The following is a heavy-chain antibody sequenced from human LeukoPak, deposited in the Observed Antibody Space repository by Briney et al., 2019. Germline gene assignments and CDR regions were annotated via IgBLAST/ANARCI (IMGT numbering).Heavy chain of an antibody. V-gene: IGHV4-4*02. CDR3: ARTTEAHSWRTRYYDYYMDV. Sequence: PSGTLSLTCVVSGGSMTSSNWWSWVRQSPGKGLEWIGEIHHGGSTNYNTSLKSRLTISVDTSKNQFSLKLSSVTAADTAVYYCARTTEAHSWRTRYYDYYMDVWGKGTTVAVSS. J-gene: IGHJ6*03. D-gene: IGHD6-13*01. CDR2: IHHGGST. CDR1: GGSMTSSNW.